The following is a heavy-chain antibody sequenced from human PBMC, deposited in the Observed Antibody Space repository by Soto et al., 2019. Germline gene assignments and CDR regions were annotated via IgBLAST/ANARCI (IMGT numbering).Heavy chain of an antibody. D-gene: IGHD3-10*01. Sequence: QLHLQESGPGRVKPSETLSLTCSVSGGSISTSESYWGWVGQAPEKGREWIGSAYYVGTINSNPSLKRRVAISVDTYKNQFSLKLTSVTAADTAVYYCARLPLVRGVPAWCQGTVVTVSS. CDR3: ARLPLVRGVPA. CDR2: AYYVGTI. CDR1: GGSISTSESY. V-gene: IGHV4-39*01. J-gene: IGHJ5*02.